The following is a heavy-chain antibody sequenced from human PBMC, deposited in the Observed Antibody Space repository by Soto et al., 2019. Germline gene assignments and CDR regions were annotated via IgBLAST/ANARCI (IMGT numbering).Heavy chain of an antibody. J-gene: IGHJ6*04. D-gene: IGHD3-22*01. CDR1: GLTFSSYG. CDR3: ARAWSYYYDSSGYYGHYCGMDV. V-gene: IGHV3-33*01. Sequence: WGSLRLSCAASGLTFSSYGMHWVRQAPGKGLEWVAVIWYDGSNKYYADSVKGRFTISRDNSKNTLYLQRNSLRAEDTAEYYCARAWSYYYDSSGYYGHYCGMDVLRKGTTVTVSS. CDR2: IWYDGSNK.